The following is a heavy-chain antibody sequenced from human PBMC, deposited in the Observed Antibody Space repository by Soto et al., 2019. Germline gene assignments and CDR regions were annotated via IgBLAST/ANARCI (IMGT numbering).Heavy chain of an antibody. Sequence: QVQLVQSGAEVKKPGSSVKVSCKASGGTFSSYTISWVRQAPGQGLEWMGRIIPILGIANYAQKFQGRVTITADKAMSTAYMELGSLRSEDTAVYYCAGDGGCSGGSCYLGWFAPWCQGTLVPVSS. V-gene: IGHV1-69*08. CDR3: AGDGGCSGGSCYLGWFAP. CDR2: IIPILGIA. J-gene: IGHJ5*02. CDR1: GGTFSSYT. D-gene: IGHD2-15*01.